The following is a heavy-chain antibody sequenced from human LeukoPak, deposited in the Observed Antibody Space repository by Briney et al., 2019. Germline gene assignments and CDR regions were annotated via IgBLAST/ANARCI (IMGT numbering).Heavy chain of an antibody. J-gene: IGHJ5*02. Sequence: ASVKVSCKASGYTFTSYDINWVRQATGQGLEWMGWMNPNSGNTGYAQKFQGRVTMTKNPSISTAYMEVSSLRSEDTAVYYCARGRGMATIGWFDPWGQGTLVTVSS. CDR3: ARGRGMATIGWFDP. CDR2: MNPNSGNT. V-gene: IGHV1-8*01. D-gene: IGHD5-24*01. CDR1: GYTFTSYD.